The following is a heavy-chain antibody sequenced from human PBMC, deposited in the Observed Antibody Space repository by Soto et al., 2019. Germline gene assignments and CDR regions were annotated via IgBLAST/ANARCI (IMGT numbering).Heavy chain of an antibody. CDR2: IYPGDSDT. D-gene: IGHD5-18*01. Sequence: GESLKISCKGSGYSFTSYWIGWVRQMPGKGLEWMGIIYPGDSDTRYSPSFQGQVTISADKSISTAYLQWSSLKASDTAMYYCARSPGIQLWYGFHAFDIWGQGTMVTVSS. V-gene: IGHV5-51*01. CDR1: GYSFTSYW. J-gene: IGHJ3*02. CDR3: ARSPGIQLWYGFHAFDI.